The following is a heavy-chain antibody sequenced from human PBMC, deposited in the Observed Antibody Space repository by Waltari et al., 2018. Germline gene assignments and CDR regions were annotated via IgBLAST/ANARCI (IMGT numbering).Heavy chain of an antibody. Sequence: QVQLQESGPGLVKPSETLSLTCTVSGGSISSYYWSWIRQPAGKGLEWIGRIYTSGITNYTPSLKSRVTMSVYTSKNQFSLKLSSVTAADTAVYYCARDLGSWFYDAFDIWGQGTMVTVSS. V-gene: IGHV4-4*07. CDR3: ARDLGSWFYDAFDI. D-gene: IGHD6-13*01. J-gene: IGHJ3*02. CDR2: IYTSGIT. CDR1: GGSISSYY.